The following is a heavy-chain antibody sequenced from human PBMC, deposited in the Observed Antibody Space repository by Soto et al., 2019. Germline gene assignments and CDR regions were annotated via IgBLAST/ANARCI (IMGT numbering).Heavy chain of an antibody. V-gene: IGHV1-8*01. CDR3: VRGRRVWEGGYYLDS. CDR1: GYSFGDYD. J-gene: IGHJ4*02. D-gene: IGHD3-3*01. Sequence: QVQLVQSGAEVMKPGASVKVSCKASGYSFGDYDINWVRQATGQGLEWVGWMNPTSAHTGRAQKCQGRVTLSRDTATGTAYMELSSLRFDDTAVYYCVRGRRVWEGGYYLDSWGQGTLVTVSS. CDR2: MNPTSAHT.